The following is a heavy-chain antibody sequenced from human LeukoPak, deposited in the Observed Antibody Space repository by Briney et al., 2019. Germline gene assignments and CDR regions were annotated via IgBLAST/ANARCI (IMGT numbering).Heavy chain of an antibody. Sequence: PSETLSLTCAVYGGSFSGYYWSWIRQPPGKGLEWIGEINHSGSTNYNPSLKSRVTISVDTSKNQFSLKLTSVTAADTAFYYCARDRPSGYYSADRVQGGNAFDIWGQGTMVIVSS. CDR2: INHSGST. J-gene: IGHJ3*02. V-gene: IGHV4-34*01. D-gene: IGHD3-22*01. CDR1: GGSFSGYY. CDR3: ARDRPSGYYSADRVQGGNAFDI.